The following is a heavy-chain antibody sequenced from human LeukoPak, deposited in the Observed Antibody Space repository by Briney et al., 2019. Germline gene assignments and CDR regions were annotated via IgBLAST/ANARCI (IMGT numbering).Heavy chain of an antibody. V-gene: IGHV4-59*08. CDR3: ARVPTTVTYTDY. CDR1: GGSISSYY. Sequence: SETLSLTCTVSGGSISSYYWSWIRQPPGKGLEWIGYIYYSGSTNYNPSLKSRVTISVDTSKNQFSLKLSSVTAADTAVYYCARVPTTVTYTDYWGQGTLVTVSS. CDR2: IYYSGST. J-gene: IGHJ4*02. D-gene: IGHD4-17*01.